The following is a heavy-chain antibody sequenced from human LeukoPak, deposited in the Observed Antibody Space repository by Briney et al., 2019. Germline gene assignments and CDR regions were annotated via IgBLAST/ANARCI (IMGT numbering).Heavy chain of an antibody. Sequence: GGSLRLSCVASGFTFSDQPMSWVRQAPGKGLEWVAFIRYDGSNKYYADSVKGRFTISRDNSKNTLYLQMNSLRAEDTAVYYCAKDVMGPNWFDPWGQGTLVTVSS. V-gene: IGHV3-30*02. CDR1: GFTFSDQP. CDR2: IRYDGSNK. CDR3: AKDVMGPNWFDP. J-gene: IGHJ5*02.